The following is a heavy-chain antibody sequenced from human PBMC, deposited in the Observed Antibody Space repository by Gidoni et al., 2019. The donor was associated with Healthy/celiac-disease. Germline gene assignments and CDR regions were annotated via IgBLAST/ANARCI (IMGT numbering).Heavy chain of an antibody. Sequence: QLQLVESGGGVVQHGRSLSLSCAASGFTFRSYGMHWLRQAPGKGREWVAVISYDGSNKYYADSVKGRFTISRDKSKNTLYLQMNSLRAEDTAVYYCAKDRAPGIAARQGAEDYWGQGTLVTVSS. J-gene: IGHJ4*02. V-gene: IGHV3-30*18. D-gene: IGHD6-6*01. CDR2: ISYDGSNK. CDR1: GFTFRSYG. CDR3: AKDRAPGIAARQGAEDY.